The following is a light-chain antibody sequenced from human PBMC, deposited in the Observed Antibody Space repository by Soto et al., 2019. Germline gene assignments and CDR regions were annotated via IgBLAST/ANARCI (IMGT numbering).Light chain of an antibody. J-gene: IGKJ4*01. CDR3: QQRSNWPPLT. CDR2: DAS. Sequence: EIVLTQSPATLSLSPGERATFSCRASQSVSSDLVWYQQKPGQAPRLLIYDASNRATGIPARFSGSGSGKDFTLTISSLEPEDFAVYYCQQRSNWPPLTFGGGTKVEIK. CDR1: QSVSSD. V-gene: IGKV3-11*01.